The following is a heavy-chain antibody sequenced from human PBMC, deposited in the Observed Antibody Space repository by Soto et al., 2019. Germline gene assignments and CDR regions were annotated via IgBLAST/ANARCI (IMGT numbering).Heavy chain of an antibody. CDR3: AKDLGFDFDLNAVDV. CDR1: GFTFSSNA. V-gene: IGHV3-23*01. J-gene: IGHJ6*02. Sequence: EVQVLESGGGLVQPGGSLRLSCAASGFTFSSNAMNWVGQAPGKGLEWVSGVSGDGGRTYHADSGKGGFTISRDNSRNTLYLQMHSLRAEDTAIYYCAKDLGFDFDLNAVDVWGQGTTVTVSS. D-gene: IGHD3-9*01. CDR2: VSGDGGRT.